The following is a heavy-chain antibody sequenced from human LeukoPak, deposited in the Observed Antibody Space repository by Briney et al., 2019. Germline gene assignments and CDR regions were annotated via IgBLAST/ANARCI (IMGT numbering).Heavy chain of an antibody. J-gene: IGHJ6*03. CDR2: ISAYNGNT. CDR1: GYTFTSYG. CDR3: ARDVALGYYMDV. Sequence: GASVTVSFKASGYTFTSYGISWVRQAPGQGREWMGWISAYNGNTNYAQKLQGRVTMTTDTSTSTAYMELRSLRSDDTAVYYCARDVALGYYMDVWGKGTTVTVSS. D-gene: IGHD2-21*01. V-gene: IGHV1-18*01.